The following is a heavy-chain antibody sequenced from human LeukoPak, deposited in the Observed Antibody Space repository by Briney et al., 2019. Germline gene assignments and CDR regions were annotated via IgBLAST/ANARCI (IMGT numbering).Heavy chain of an antibody. Sequence: ASVKVSCKASGYTFTSYSLNWVRQAPGQGLEWMGTINPSGGTTNYAQKFQGRVTMTRDTSTSTVYMELSSLRSEDTAVYYCARELISGDWTWDIWGQGTMVTVSS. V-gene: IGHV1-46*01. CDR1: GYTFTSYS. CDR2: INPSGGTT. CDR3: ARELISGDWTWDI. J-gene: IGHJ3*02. D-gene: IGHD2-21*02.